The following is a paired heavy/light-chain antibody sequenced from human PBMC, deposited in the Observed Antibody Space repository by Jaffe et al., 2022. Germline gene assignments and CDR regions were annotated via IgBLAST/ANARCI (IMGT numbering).Light chain of an antibody. Sequence: QLVLTQSPSASASLGASVKLTCTLSSGHSSYAIAWHQQQPEKGPRYLMKLNSDGSHSKGDGIPDRFSGSSSGAERYLTISSLQSEDEADYYCQTWGTGIYVVFGGGTKLTVL. CDR2: LNSDGSH. CDR3: QTWGTGIYVV. V-gene: IGLV4-69*01. CDR1: SGHSSYA. J-gene: IGLJ2*01.
Heavy chain of an antibody. CDR2: ISGSGGST. CDR1: GFTFSSYA. CDR3: AKDGTYYDFWSGYYSWRAGITYYFDY. Sequence: EVQLLESGGGLVQPGGSLRLSCAASGFTFSSYAMSWVRQAPGKGLEWVSAISGSGGSTYYADSVKGRFTISRDNSKNTLYLQMNSLRAEDTAVYYCAKDGTYYDFWSGYYSWRAGITYYFDYWGQGTLVTVSS. V-gene: IGHV3-23*01. D-gene: IGHD3-3*01. J-gene: IGHJ4*02.